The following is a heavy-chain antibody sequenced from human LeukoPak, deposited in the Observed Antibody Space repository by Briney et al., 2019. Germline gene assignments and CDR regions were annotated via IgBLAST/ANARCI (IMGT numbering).Heavy chain of an antibody. CDR1: GGSITDTTYF. D-gene: IGHD6-13*01. Sequence: SETLSLTXSVSGGSITDTTYFWGWIRQPPGKGLEWIGSIYYRGNTYYSPPLKSRVTLFVDTSKNQFSLKLTSVTAADTAIYYCARRKVAAEIDYWGQGTLVTVSS. CDR3: ARRKVAAEIDY. J-gene: IGHJ4*02. CDR2: IYYRGNT. V-gene: IGHV4-39*01.